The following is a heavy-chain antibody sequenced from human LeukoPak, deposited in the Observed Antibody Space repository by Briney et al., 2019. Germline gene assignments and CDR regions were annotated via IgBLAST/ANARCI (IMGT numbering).Heavy chain of an antibody. J-gene: IGHJ5*02. CDR2: MNPNSGNT. CDR3: ARGRSYGPGNNWFDP. D-gene: IGHD5-18*01. CDR1: GYTFTSYD. V-gene: IGHV1-8*01. Sequence: ASVKVSCKASGYTFTSYDINWVRQATGQGLEWMGWMNPNSGNTGYAQKFQGRVIMTRNTSISTAYMELSSLRSEDTAVYYCARGRSYGPGNNWFDPWGQGTLVTVSS.